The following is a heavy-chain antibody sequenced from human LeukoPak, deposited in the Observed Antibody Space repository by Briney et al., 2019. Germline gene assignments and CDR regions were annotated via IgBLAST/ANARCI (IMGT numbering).Heavy chain of an antibody. CDR3: ANEIRPNDY. Sequence: PGGSLRLSCAASGFTFSSYRLSWVRRAPGKGLEWVSAISISGTKTYYADSVKGRFTISRDNSKNTLYLQMYSLRAEDTAVYYCANEIRPNDYWGQGTLVTVSS. J-gene: IGHJ4*02. CDR1: GFTFSSYR. V-gene: IGHV3-23*01. CDR2: ISISGTKT. D-gene: IGHD4-17*01.